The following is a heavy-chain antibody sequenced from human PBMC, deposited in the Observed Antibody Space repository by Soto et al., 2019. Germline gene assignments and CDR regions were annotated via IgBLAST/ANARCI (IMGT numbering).Heavy chain of an antibody. Sequence: GGSLRLSCAASGFTFSSYSMNWVRQAPGKGLEWVSYISSGSSTIYYAGSVKGRFTISRDNAKNSLFLQMNSLRDEDTAVYYCARVRVYSSSSLPFDYWGQGTLVTV. V-gene: IGHV3-48*02. CDR2: ISSGSSTI. D-gene: IGHD6-6*01. CDR3: ARVRVYSSSSLPFDY. J-gene: IGHJ4*02. CDR1: GFTFSSYS.